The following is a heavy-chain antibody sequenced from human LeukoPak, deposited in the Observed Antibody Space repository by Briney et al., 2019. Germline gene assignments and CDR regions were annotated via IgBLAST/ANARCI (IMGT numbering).Heavy chain of an antibody. J-gene: IGHJ4*02. CDR3: ARDRRLAAFDY. CDR1: RFSFRSPG. V-gene: IGHV3-33*01. D-gene: IGHD6-25*01. CDR2: IWYVGSNK. Sequence: PGGPLRLSCAESRFSFRSPGIYWVRQAPRAGLEWVAFIWYVGSNKYYADSVKGRFTISRDNSKNTLYLQMNSLRAEDTAVYYCARDRRLAAFDYGGQGTLGTVSS.